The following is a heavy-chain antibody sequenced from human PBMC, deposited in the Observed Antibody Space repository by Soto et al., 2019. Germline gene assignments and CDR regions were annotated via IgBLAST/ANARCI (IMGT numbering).Heavy chain of an antibody. D-gene: IGHD4-17*01. V-gene: IGHV1-69*13. CDR1: GGTFSSYA. J-gene: IGHJ3*02. CDR3: ARTHTVQGAVDS. CDR2: IIPIFGTA. Sequence: SVKVSCKASGGTFSSYAISWVRQAPGQGLEWMGGIIPIFGTANYAQKFQGRVTITADESTSTAYMELSSLRSEDTAVYYCARTHTVQGAVDSWGQGTMVTVSS.